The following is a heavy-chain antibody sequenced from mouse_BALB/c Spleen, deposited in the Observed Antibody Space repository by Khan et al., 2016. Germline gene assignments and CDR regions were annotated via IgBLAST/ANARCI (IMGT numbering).Heavy chain of an antibody. V-gene: IGHV2-9*02. CDR2: IWAGGGT. CDR1: GFSLTRYG. Sequence: QVQLKESGPGLVAPSQSLSITCTVSGFSLTRYGVHWVRQPPGKGLEWLGVIWAGGGTDYNSALLSRLRISKDNSKSQVFLKMNSLHADDAAMYYCARDPKFITSSTGTMDYLGQGTSVTVSS. CDR3: ARDPKFITSSTGTMDY. J-gene: IGHJ4*01. D-gene: IGHD1-2*01.